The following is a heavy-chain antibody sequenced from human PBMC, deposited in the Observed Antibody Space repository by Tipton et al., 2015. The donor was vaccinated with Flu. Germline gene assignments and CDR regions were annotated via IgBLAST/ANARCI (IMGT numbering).Heavy chain of an antibody. Sequence: SLRLSCAASGFSFSTYWMSWVRQAPGKGLEWVASIKQDGSEKYYVDSVKGRFTISRDNPKNSLYLQMNSLRVEDTAVYYCARDRWSSSSRYGMDVWGQGTTVTVSS. V-gene: IGHV3-7*01. CDR2: IKQDGSEK. D-gene: IGHD6-6*01. CDR1: GFSFSTYW. CDR3: ARDRWSSSSRYGMDV. J-gene: IGHJ6*02.